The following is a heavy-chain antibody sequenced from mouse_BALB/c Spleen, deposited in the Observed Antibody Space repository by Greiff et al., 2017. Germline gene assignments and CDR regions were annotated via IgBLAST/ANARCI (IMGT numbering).Heavy chain of an antibody. CDR1: GFSLTAYG. V-gene: IGHV2-6-5*01. CDR3: AKNYDYEDWYCDV. J-gene: IGHJ1*01. CDR2: IWGGGST. D-gene: IGHD2-4*01. Sequence: VQGVESGPGLVAPSQSLSITCTVSGFSLTAYGVSWIRQPPGKGLVWLGVIWGGGSTYYNSALKSRLSISKDNSKSQVFIKMNSLQTDDTAMYYCAKNYDYEDWYCDVWGAGTTVTVSS.